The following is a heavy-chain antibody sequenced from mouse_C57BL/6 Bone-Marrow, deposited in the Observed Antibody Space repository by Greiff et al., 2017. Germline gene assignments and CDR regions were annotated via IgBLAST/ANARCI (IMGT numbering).Heavy chain of an antibody. CDR3: GRGKPLYYGYDGGASWFAY. D-gene: IGHD2-2*01. Sequence: QVQLKESGAELASPGASVTLSCKASGYTFTDHIMNWVKKRPGQGLEWIGRIYPVSGETNYNQKFMGKATFSVDRSSSTVYMVLNSLTSEDPAVYYCGRGKPLYYGYDGGASWFAYWGQGTLVTVSA. V-gene: IGHV1-11*01. J-gene: IGHJ3*01. CDR1: GYTFTDHI. CDR2: IYPVSGET.